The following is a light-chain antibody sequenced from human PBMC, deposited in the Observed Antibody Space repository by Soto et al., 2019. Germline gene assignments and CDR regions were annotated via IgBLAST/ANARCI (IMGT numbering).Light chain of an antibody. J-gene: IGKJ2*01. CDR3: QQSYSIPYT. CDR2: VVS. Sequence: DLQLTQSPSSLSASVGDRVTITCRASQTISRNLNWYQQKPGEAPRLLMYVVSTLQGGVTSRFSGSESGTDYTLTISSVQPDDFATYYCQQSYSIPYTFGQGTKLEIK. V-gene: IGKV1-39*01. CDR1: QTISRN.